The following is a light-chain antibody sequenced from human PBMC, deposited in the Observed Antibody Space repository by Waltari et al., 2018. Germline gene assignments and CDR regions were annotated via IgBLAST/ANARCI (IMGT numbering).Light chain of an antibody. CDR3: QQYYRTPLT. V-gene: IGKV4-1*01. Sequence: DIVMTQSPDSLAVSLGDRATINRKSSQSVLYSSNNKNYLAWYQQKPGQPPKLLISWASTRESGVPDRFSGSGSGTDFTLTISSLQAEDVAVYYCQQYYRTPLTFGGGTKVEIK. CDR2: WAS. CDR1: QSVLYSSNNKNY. J-gene: IGKJ4*01.